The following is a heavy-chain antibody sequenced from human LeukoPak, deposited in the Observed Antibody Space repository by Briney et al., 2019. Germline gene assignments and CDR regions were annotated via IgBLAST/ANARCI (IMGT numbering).Heavy chain of an antibody. D-gene: IGHD3-9*01. J-gene: IGHJ5*02. CDR2: ISSSSSYI. CDR1: GFTFSSYS. Sequence: GGSLRLSCAASGFTFSSYSMNWVRQAPGKGLEWVSSISSSSSYIYYADSVKGRFTISRDNAKNSLYLQMNSLRAEDTAVYYCAREEERYFDWKQSNWFDPWGQGALVTVSS. V-gene: IGHV3-21*01. CDR3: AREEERYFDWKQSNWFDP.